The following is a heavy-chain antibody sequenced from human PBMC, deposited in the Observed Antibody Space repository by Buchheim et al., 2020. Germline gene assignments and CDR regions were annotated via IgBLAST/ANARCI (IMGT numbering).Heavy chain of an antibody. V-gene: IGHV3-23*01. CDR3: AKDLRAFVVVTFETYFDY. Sequence: EVQLLESGGGLVQPGGSLRLSCAASGFTFSSYAMSWVRQAPGKGLEWVSAISGSGGSTYYADSVKGRFTISRDNSKNTLSLQMNSLRAEDTAVYYCAKDLRAFVVVTFETYFDYWGQGTL. CDR2: ISGSGGST. J-gene: IGHJ4*02. D-gene: IGHD2-15*01. CDR1: GFTFSSYA.